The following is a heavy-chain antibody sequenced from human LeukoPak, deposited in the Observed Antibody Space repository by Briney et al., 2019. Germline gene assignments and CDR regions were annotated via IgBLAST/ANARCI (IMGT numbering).Heavy chain of an antibody. V-gene: IGHV4-59*01. D-gene: IGHD2-21*01. CDR2: IYYSGST. CDR3: AISYCGGDCYPSLDY. J-gene: IGHJ4*02. CDR1: GGSISSYY. Sequence: SETLSLTCTVSGGSISSYYWSWIRQPPGKGLEWIGYIYYSGSTNYNPSLKSRVTISVDTSKNRFSLKLSSVTAADTAVYYCAISYCGGDCYPSLDYWGQGTLVTVSS.